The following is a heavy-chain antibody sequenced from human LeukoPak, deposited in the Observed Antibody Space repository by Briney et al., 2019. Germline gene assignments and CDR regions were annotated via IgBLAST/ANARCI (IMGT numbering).Heavy chain of an antibody. CDR1: GGSISSYY. V-gene: IGHV3-23*01. Sequence: LSLTCTVSGGSISSYYWSWVRQAPGKGLEWVSAISNNGGYTYYADSVQGRFTISRDNSKSTLCLQMNSLRAEDTAVYYCAKQLGYCSDGSCYFPYWGQGTLVTVSS. CDR2: ISNNGGYT. J-gene: IGHJ4*02. CDR3: AKQLGYCSDGSCYFPY. D-gene: IGHD2-15*01.